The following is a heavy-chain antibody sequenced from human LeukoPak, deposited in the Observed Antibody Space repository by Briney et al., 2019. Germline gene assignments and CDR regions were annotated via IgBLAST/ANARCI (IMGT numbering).Heavy chain of an antibody. Sequence: GGSLRLSCAASGFTFSSYSMNWVRQAPGKGLEWVSSISSSSSYIYYADSVKGRFTISRDNAKNSLYLQMTSLRAEDTAVYYCARDYYDSSGQTRFDYWGQGTLVTVSS. CDR3: ARDYYDSSGQTRFDY. CDR1: GFTFSSYS. CDR2: ISSSSSYI. D-gene: IGHD3-22*01. J-gene: IGHJ4*02. V-gene: IGHV3-21*01.